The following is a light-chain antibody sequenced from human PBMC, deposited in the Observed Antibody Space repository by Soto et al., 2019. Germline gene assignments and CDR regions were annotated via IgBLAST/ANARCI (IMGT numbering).Light chain of an antibody. V-gene: IGKV3-20*01. CDR2: GVS. Sequence: IVLTQSPGTLSLSPGERATLSCRASQALQRSFLAWYQHKPGQSTRLLISGVSSRAAGVPARFNGSGSGTDFTLTISRLEPQDSAVYLCQQYDRSPRTFDQGTKVEI. CDR3: QQYDRSPRT. J-gene: IGKJ1*01. CDR1: QALQRSF.